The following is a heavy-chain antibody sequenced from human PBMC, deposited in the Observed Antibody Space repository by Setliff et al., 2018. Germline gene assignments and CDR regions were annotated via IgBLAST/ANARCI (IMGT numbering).Heavy chain of an antibody. CDR2: VNPYNGDT. CDR3: VRGPGPSVVVAIPFDH. Sequence: GASVKVSCKAFGYTSINYGVSWVRQAPGQGLEWMGWVNPYNGDTKNAQKFQGRVTLTADTSTTTAYLELASLRDDDTAVYYCVRGPGPSVVVAIPFDHWGQGSLVTVSS. V-gene: IGHV1-18*01. CDR1: GYTSINYG. J-gene: IGHJ4*02. D-gene: IGHD5-12*01.